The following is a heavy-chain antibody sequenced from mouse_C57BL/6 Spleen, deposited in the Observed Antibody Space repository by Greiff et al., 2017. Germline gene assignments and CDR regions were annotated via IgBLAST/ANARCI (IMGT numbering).Heavy chain of an antibody. V-gene: IGHV8-8*01. D-gene: IGHD2-1*01. CDR3: ARIERYGNYRPYAMDY. J-gene: IGHJ4*01. CDR1: GFSLSTFGMG. CDR2: IWWDDDK. Sequence: QVTLKVSGPGILQPSQTLSLTCSFSGFSLSTFGMGVGWIRQPSGKGLEWLAHIWWDDDKYYNPALKSRLTISKDTSKNQVFLKIANVDTADTATYYCARIERYGNYRPYAMDYWGQGTSVTVSS.